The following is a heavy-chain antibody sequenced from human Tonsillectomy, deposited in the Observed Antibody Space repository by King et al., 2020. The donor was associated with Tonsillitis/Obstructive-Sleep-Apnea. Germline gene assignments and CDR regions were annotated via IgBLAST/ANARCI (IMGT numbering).Heavy chain of an antibody. CDR3: AKAGRITIFGVVSPLGY. J-gene: IGHJ4*02. Sequence: VQLVESGGGLVQPGGSLRLSCEASGLTFSTNAISWVRRPPGKGWDWSSPISGSGGTTTYQDSVKGRFTISRDNSKNTLYLQMNSLRAEDTAVYYCAKAGRITIFGVVSPLGYWGQGTLVTVSS. CDR1: GLTFSTNA. CDR2: ISGSGGTT. D-gene: IGHD3-3*01. V-gene: IGHV3-23*04.